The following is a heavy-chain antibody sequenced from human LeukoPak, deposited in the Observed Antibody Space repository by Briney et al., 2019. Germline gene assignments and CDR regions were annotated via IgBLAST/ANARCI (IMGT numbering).Heavy chain of an antibody. Sequence: GSLRLSCAAFGFTFSTYSMNWVRQAPGKGLEWVSSISSSSGHIYDADSVKGRFTISRDNAKNSLYLQMNSLRAEDTAVYYCARWRGGMGLVNPPYFDYWGQGTLVTVSS. J-gene: IGHJ4*02. V-gene: IGHV3-21*01. CDR1: GFTFSTYS. CDR3: ARWRGGMGLVNPPYFDY. D-gene: IGHD3-3*01. CDR2: ISSSSGHI.